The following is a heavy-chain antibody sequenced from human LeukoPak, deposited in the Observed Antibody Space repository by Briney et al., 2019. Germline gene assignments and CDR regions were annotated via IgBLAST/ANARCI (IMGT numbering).Heavy chain of an antibody. Sequence: ASVKVSCKASGGTFSSYAISWVRQAPGQGLEWMGGIIPIFGTANYAQKFQGRVTITADKSTGTAYMELSSLRSEDTAVYYCARDLAAAGTYMDVWGKGTTVTISS. V-gene: IGHV1-69*06. CDR3: ARDLAAAGTYMDV. CDR1: GGTFSSYA. J-gene: IGHJ6*03. D-gene: IGHD6-13*01. CDR2: IIPIFGTA.